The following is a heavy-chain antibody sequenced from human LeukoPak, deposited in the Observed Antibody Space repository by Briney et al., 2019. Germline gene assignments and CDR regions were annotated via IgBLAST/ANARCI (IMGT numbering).Heavy chain of an antibody. Sequence: GGSLRLSCAASGFTFSSYWMHWVRQAPGKGLEWVSSISSSSAYIFYSDSVKGRFTISRDNAQSSLYLQMNSLRAGDTAVYYCARQAVARPFDLWGQGTMVAVSS. V-gene: IGHV3-21*06. J-gene: IGHJ3*01. CDR1: GFTFSSYW. CDR3: ARQAVARPFDL. CDR2: ISSSSAYI.